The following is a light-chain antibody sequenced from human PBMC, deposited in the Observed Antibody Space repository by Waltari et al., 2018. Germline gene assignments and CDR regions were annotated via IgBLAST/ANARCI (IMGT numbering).Light chain of an antibody. CDR2: DAS. CDR1: QSVSSN. Sequence: EIVMTQSPATLSVSPGERATLSCRASQSVSSNLAWFQQNPGQAPRLLIFDASTRATGIPARFSGSGSGTEFTRTISRLQSEDFAVYYCQQYNNWPLTFGQGTKVEIK. J-gene: IGKJ1*01. CDR3: QQYNNWPLT. V-gene: IGKV3-15*01.